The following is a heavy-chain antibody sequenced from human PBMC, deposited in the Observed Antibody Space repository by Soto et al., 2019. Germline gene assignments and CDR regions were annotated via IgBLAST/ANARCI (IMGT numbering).Heavy chain of an antibody. D-gene: IGHD2-21*01. CDR3: ARDPLVHGIPFDH. V-gene: IGHV3-33*01. CDR1: GFTFTPYH. CDR2: MWSDGGAE. J-gene: IGHJ4*02. Sequence: QVMLEESGGGVVQPGTSLKLSCVTSGFTFTPYHIHWVRQAPGKGLEWVAFMWSDGGAEYYADSVRGRFTISRDNSKSTLYLEMSYLKVDDTAVYYCARDPLVHGIPFDHWGQGTLVTVSS.